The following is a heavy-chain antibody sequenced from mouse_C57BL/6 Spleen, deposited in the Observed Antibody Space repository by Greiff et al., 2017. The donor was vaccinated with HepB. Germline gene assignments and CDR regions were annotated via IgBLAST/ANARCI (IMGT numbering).Heavy chain of an antibody. V-gene: IGHV5-6*02. CDR1: GFTFSSYG. J-gene: IGHJ4*01. D-gene: IGHD3-2*02. CDR3: ARHGSSGYPMDY. CDR2: ISSGGSYT. Sequence: DVMLVESGGDLVKPGGSLKLSCAASGFTFSSYGMSWVRQTPDKRLEWVATISSGGSYTYYPDSVKGRFTISRDNAKNTLYLQMSSLKSEDTAMYYCARHGSSGYPMDYWGQGTSVTVSS.